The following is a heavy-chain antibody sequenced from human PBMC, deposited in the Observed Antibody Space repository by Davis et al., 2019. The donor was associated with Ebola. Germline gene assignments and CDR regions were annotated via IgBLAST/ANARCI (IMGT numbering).Heavy chain of an antibody. CDR2: TYSDGRT. V-gene: IGHV3-53*01. Sequence: LSLTCAASGFTVNNNFINWVRQAPGRGLEWVSLTYSDGRTFYVDSVKGRFTVSRDNSNNMIYLQMNSLRPEDTAVYYCVRGVPWDGIDSNWGQGTLVTVSS. D-gene: IGHD6-13*01. CDR3: VRGVPWDGIDSN. J-gene: IGHJ4*02. CDR1: GFTVNNNF.